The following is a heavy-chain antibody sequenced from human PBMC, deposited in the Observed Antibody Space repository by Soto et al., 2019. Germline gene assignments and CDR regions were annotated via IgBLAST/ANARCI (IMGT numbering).Heavy chain of an antibody. CDR3: AHYGSGRAFDI. D-gene: IGHD6-19*01. Sequence: QVQLQESGPGLVKPSQTLSLTCTVSGGSISSGDYYWSWIRQPPGKGLEWIGYIYYSGSTYYNPSLKSRGTISVDASKNLFALNLSSVIAADTGVYYCAHYGSGRAFDIWCQGTMFTVSS. CDR1: GGSISSGDYY. CDR2: IYYSGST. V-gene: IGHV4-30-4*01. J-gene: IGHJ3*02.